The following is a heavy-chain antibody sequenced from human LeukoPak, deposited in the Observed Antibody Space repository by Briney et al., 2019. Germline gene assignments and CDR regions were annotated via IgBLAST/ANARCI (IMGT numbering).Heavy chain of an antibody. D-gene: IGHD5-12*01. J-gene: IGHJ4*02. Sequence: SGTLSLTCAVSGGSISSSNWWSWFGHPPGKGLKGIGEIYHSGSTNYNPSLKSRVTISVDTSKNQFSLKLSSVTAADTAVYYCARPGYSGYDIDYWGQGTLVTVSS. CDR3: ARPGYSGYDIDY. V-gene: IGHV4-4*02. CDR2: IYHSGST. CDR1: GGSISSSNW.